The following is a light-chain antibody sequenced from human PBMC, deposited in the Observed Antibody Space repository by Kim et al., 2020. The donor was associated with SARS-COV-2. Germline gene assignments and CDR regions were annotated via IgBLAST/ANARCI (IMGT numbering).Light chain of an antibody. CDR2: GAS. Sequence: LSPGERATLSCGASQGVSGSYLAWYQQKPGQAPRLLIYGASNRATGFPDRFSGSGSGTDFTLTISRLEPEDFAVYYCQQYVSSPYTFGQGTKLEI. V-gene: IGKV3-20*01. CDR1: QGVSGSY. CDR3: QQYVSSPYT. J-gene: IGKJ2*01.